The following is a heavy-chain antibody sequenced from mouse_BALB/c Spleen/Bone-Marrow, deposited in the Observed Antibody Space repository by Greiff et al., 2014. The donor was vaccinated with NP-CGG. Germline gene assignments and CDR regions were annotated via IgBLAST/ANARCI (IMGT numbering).Heavy chain of an antibody. CDR3: ARDMITTRGFAY. CDR2: INSNGGST. CDR1: GFTFSSYG. Sequence: DVKLVESGGGLVLPGGSLKLSCAASGFTFSSYGMSWVRQTPDKRLELVATINSNGGSTYYPDSVKGRFTISRDNAKNTLYLQMSSLKSEDTAMYYCARDMITTRGFAYWGQGTLVTVSA. V-gene: IGHV5-6-3*01. J-gene: IGHJ3*01. D-gene: IGHD2-4*01.